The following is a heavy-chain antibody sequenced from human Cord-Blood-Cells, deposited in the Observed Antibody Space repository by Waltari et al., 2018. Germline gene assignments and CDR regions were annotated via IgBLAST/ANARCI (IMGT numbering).Heavy chain of an antibody. CDR1: GGSISSSSYY. CDR3: ARRGITGTKFDY. V-gene: IGHV4-39*01. CDR2: IYYSGST. J-gene: IGHJ4*02. D-gene: IGHD1-7*01. Sequence: QLQLQESGPGLVKPSETLSLTCTVSGGSISSSSYYWGWIRQPPGKGLEGIGSIYYSGSTYYNQSLKSRVTISVDTSKNQFSLKLSSVTAADTAVYYCARRGITGTKFDYWGQGTLVTVSS.